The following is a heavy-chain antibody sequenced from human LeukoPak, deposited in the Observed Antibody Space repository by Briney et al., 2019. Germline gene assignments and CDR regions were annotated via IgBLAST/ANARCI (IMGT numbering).Heavy chain of an antibody. J-gene: IGHJ4*02. Sequence: GASVKVSCKASGYTFTGCYMHWVRQAPGQGLEWMGWINPNSGGTNYAQKFQGRVTMTRDTSISTAYMELSRLRSDDTAVYYCARVGDCSGYLSSNSYPHWGQGTLVTVSS. D-gene: IGHD3-22*01. V-gene: IGHV1-2*02. CDR2: INPNSGGT. CDR1: GYTFTGCY. CDR3: ARVGDCSGYLSSNSYPH.